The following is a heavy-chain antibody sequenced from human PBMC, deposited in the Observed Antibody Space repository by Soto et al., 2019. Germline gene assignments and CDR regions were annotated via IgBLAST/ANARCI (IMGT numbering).Heavy chain of an antibody. Sequence: EVQLLESGGGLVQPGGSLRLSCAASGFTFSSYAMSWVRQAPGKGLEWVSAISGSGGSAYDADSVKGRFTISRDNSKNTLHLQMNSLRAEDTAVYYCAIIILLRPMGWFDPWGQGTLVTXTS. V-gene: IGHV3-23*01. J-gene: IGHJ5*02. CDR3: AIIILLRPMGWFDP. CDR2: ISGSGGSA. D-gene: IGHD2-21*01. CDR1: GFTFSSYA.